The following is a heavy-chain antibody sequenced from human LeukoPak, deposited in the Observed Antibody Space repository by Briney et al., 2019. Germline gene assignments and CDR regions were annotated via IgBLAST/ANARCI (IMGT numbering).Heavy chain of an antibody. D-gene: IGHD3-22*01. J-gene: IGHJ3*02. CDR1: GGSFSGYY. CDR2: IYYSGST. Sequence: SETLSLTCAVYGGSFSGYYWSWIRQPPGKGLEWIGYIYYSGSTNYNPSLKSRVTISVDTSKNQFSLKLSSVTAADTAVYYCARSPRPRGFSYYYDSSGLDAFDIWGQGTMVTVSS. CDR3: ARSPRPRGFSYYYDSSGLDAFDI. V-gene: IGHV4-59*01.